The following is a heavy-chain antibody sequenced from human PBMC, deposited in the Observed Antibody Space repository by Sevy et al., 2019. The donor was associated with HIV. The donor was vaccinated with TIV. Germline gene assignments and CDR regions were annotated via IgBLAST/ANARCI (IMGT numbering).Heavy chain of an antibody. CDR2: ITQSASST. CDR3: ARDLPPSATTVAHFDF. V-gene: IGHV3-48*03. D-gene: IGHD4-4*01. J-gene: IGHJ4*02. CDR1: GFPFSSYE. Sequence: GGSLRLSCVASGFPFSSYEMNWVRQAPGKGLEWVAFITQSASSTHYSDSVRGRFTVSRDNAKNSVFLQMNSLRVEDTAVHYCARDLPPSATTVAHFDFWGQGTLVTVSS.